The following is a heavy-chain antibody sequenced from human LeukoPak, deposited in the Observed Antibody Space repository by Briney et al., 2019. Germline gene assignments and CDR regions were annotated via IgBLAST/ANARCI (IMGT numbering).Heavy chain of an antibody. CDR3: AKVHTSSWGFFEV. Sequence: PGGSLRLSCAASGFTFKTYGLHWVRQAPGKGPEWVAFIRNDGGTKYYADSVKGRFTISRDNSKNTLYLDMNSLTIEETAVYYCAKVHTSSWGFFEVWGRGAPVTVSS. CDR1: GFTFKTYG. D-gene: IGHD6-13*01. CDR2: IRNDGGTK. J-gene: IGHJ2*01. V-gene: IGHV3-30*02.